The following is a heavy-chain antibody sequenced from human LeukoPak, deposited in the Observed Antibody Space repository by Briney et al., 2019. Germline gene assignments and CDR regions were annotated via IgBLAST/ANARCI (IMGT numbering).Heavy chain of an antibody. V-gene: IGHV3-23*01. J-gene: IGHJ4*02. D-gene: IGHD3-22*01. CDR1: GFTFSSYA. CDR3: AKDPPFVSSGYYHVYY. Sequence: GGSLRLSCAASGFTFSSYAMSWVRQAPGKGLEWVSAISGSGGSTYYADSVKGRFTISRDNSKNTLYLQMNSLRAEDTAVYYCAKDPPFVSSGYYHVYYRGQGTLVTVSS. CDR2: ISGSGGST.